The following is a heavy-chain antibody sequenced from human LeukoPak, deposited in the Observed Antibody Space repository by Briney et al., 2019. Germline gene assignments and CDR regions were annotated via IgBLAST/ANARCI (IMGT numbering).Heavy chain of an antibody. CDR1: GGSFSGYY. CDR2: INHSGST. V-gene: IGHV4-34*01. J-gene: IGHJ4*02. D-gene: IGHD3-16*01. CDR3: ARLVLGAVDY. Sequence: SETLSLTCAVYGGSFSGYYWSWIRQPPGKGPEWIGEINHSGSTNYNPSLKSRVTISVDTSKNQFSLKLSSVTAADTAVYYCARLVLGAVDYWGQGTLVTVSS.